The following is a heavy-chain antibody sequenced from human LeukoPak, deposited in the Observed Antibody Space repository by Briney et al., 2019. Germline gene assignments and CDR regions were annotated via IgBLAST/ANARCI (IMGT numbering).Heavy chain of an antibody. Sequence: SETLSLTCTVSGASINNYYWSWIRQPAGKGLEWIGRIYSSGSTNYNPSLQSRVTVSVDTSKNQFSLKLSSVTAADTAVYYCARGRSGWYSIDYWGQGTLVTVSS. D-gene: IGHD6-19*01. J-gene: IGHJ4*02. V-gene: IGHV4-4*07. CDR2: IYSSGST. CDR1: GASINNYY. CDR3: ARGRSGWYSIDY.